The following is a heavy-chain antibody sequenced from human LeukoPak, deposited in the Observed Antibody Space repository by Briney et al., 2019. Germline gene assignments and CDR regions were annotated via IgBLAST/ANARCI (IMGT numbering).Heavy chain of an antibody. D-gene: IGHD2-15*01. CDR2: IYYSGST. J-gene: IGHJ3*02. V-gene: IGHV4-39*07. Sequence: PSETLSLTCTVSGGSISSSSYYWGWIRQPPGKGPEWIGSIYYSGSTYYNPSLKSRVTISVDTSKNQFSLKLSSVTAADTAVYYCARDRYSRSNGAFDIWGQGTMVTVSS. CDR3: ARDRYSRSNGAFDI. CDR1: GGSISSSSYY.